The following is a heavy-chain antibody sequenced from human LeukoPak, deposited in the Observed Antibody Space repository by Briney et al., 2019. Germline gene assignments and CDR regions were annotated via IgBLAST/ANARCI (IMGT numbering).Heavy chain of an antibody. D-gene: IGHD1-26*01. V-gene: IGHV4-34*01. CDR3: ARGRRSAFDY. CDR1: GGSFSGYY. CDR2: INHSGST. Sequence: SETLSLTCAVYGGSFSGYYWSWIRQPPGKGLEWIGEINHSGSTNYNPPLKSRVTISVDTSKNQFSLKLSSVTAADTAVYYCARGRRSAFDYWGQGTLVTVSS. J-gene: IGHJ4*02.